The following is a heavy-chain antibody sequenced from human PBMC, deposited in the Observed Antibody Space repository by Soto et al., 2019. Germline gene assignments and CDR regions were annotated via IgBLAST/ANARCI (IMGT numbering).Heavy chain of an antibody. CDR2: ISPDGGRT. Sequence: QVQLVQSGAEVKKPGASVKVSCKASGYTFTTYYMHWVRQAPGQGLEWMGIISPDGGRTSYSQKFQGRFSTTRYTSTSTVYMELSSQRSEYTAVYYCATRDPGHYWDQGTLCSDSS. V-gene: IGHV1-46*01. J-gene: IGHJ4*02. CDR3: ATRDPGHY. CDR1: GYTFTTYY.